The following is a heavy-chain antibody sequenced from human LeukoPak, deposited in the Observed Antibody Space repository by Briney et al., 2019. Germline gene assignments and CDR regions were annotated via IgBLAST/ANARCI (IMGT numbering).Heavy chain of an antibody. V-gene: IGHV1-3*01. D-gene: IGHD3-10*01. CDR3: ATSGYGSGSPAFAI. CDR2: INAGNGNT. CDR1: GFTFTSYA. J-gene: IGHJ3*02. Sequence: GASVKVSCKASGFTFTSYAMHWVRQAPGQRLEWMEWINAGNGNTKYSQKFQGRVTITRDTSASTAYMELSSLRSEDTAVYYCATSGYGSGSPAFAIWGQWTMVTVSS.